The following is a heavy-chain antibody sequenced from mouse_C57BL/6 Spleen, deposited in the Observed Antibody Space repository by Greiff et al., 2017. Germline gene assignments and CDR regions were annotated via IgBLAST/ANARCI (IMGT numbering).Heavy chain of an antibody. D-gene: IGHD4-1*01. CDR1: GYSITSGYY. V-gene: IGHV3-6*01. CDR3: ASSNWYFDY. CDR2: ISYDGSN. Sequence: DVQLQESGPGLVKPSQSLSLTCSVTGYSITSGYYWNWIRQFPGNKLEWMGYISYDGSNNYNPSLKNRIPITRDTSKNQFFLKLNSVTTEDTATYYCASSNWYFDYWGQGTTLTVSS. J-gene: IGHJ2*01.